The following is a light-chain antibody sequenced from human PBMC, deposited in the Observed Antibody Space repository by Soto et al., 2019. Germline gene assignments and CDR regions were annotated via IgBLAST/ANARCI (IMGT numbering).Light chain of an antibody. CDR3: KQSKSFPLT. J-gene: IGKJ4*01. Sequence: DIQMTQSPSSLSASVGDRVTITCRASQGIDRWLAWYQQKPGKAPKVLIYAASSLRSGVPSRFSGSGSGTDFSLTINSLQPEDFATYYCKQSKSFPLTFGRGTKVEIK. CDR2: AAS. CDR1: QGIDRW. V-gene: IGKV1-12*01.